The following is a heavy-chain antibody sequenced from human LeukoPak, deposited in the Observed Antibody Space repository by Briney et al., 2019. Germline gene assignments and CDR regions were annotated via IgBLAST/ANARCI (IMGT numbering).Heavy chain of an antibody. Sequence: PSETLSLTCTVSGGSISSSSYYWGWIRQPPGKGLEWIGSIYYSGSTYYNPSLESRVTISVDTSKNQFSLKLSSVTAADTAVYYCARLWSGYNDAFDIWGQGTMVTVSS. CDR2: IYYSGST. D-gene: IGHD3-3*01. J-gene: IGHJ3*02. CDR1: GGSISSSSYY. CDR3: ARLWSGYNDAFDI. V-gene: IGHV4-39*01.